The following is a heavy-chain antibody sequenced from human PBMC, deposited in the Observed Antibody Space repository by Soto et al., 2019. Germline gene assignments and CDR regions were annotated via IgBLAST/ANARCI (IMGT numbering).Heavy chain of an antibody. V-gene: IGHV1-3*01. J-gene: IGHJ4*02. Sequence: QVQLVQSGAEVKKPGASVKVSCKASGYTFTSYAMNWVRQAPGQRLEWMGWINAGNGNTKYSQKFQGRVTIPRDTSASRAYNELSSLLSEDLAVYYCGRTSGYHLYDYWGQGTLVTVSS. D-gene: IGHD3-22*01. CDR1: GYTFTSYA. CDR2: INAGNGNT. CDR3: GRTSGYHLYDY.